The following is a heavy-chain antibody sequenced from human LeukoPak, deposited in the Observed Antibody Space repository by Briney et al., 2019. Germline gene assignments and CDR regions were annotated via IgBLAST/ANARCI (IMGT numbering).Heavy chain of an antibody. V-gene: IGHV3-53*01. CDR2: IYSGGST. CDR1: GFTVSSNY. CDR3: ARTTYYYDSSGYFDY. J-gene: IGHJ4*02. Sequence: GGSLRLSCAASGFTVSSNYMSWVRQAPGKGLEWVSVIYSGGSTYYADSVKGRFTISRDNSKNTLYLQMNSLRAEDTAVYYCARTTYYYDSSGYFDYWGQGTLVTVSS. D-gene: IGHD3-22*01.